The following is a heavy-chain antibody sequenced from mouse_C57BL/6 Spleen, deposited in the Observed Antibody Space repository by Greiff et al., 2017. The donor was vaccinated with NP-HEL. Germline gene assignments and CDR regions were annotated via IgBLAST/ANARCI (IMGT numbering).Heavy chain of an antibody. Sequence: QVQLQQPGAELVRPGTSVKLSCKASGYTFTSYWMHWVKQRPGQGLEWIGVIDPSDSYTNYNQKFKGKATLTVDTSSSTAYMQCRSLTSEDSAVYYCARSGDGYFDYWGQGTTLTVSS. CDR3: ARSGDGYFDY. D-gene: IGHD3-1*01. CDR2: IDPSDSYT. J-gene: IGHJ2*01. V-gene: IGHV1-59*01. CDR1: GYTFTSYW.